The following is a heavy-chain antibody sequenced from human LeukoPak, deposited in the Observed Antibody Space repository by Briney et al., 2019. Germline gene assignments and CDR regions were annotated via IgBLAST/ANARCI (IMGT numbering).Heavy chain of an antibody. D-gene: IGHD6-6*01. V-gene: IGHV1-8*01. CDR2: MNPNSGNT. Sequence: ASVKVSCKASGYTFTSYDIHWVRQATGQGLEWMGWMNPNSGNTGYAQKFQGRVTMTRNTSISTAYMELSSLRSEDTAVYYCARGSGSSXXYYGXFDPWGXGTLVTVS. CDR1: GYTFTSYD. J-gene: IGHJ5*02. CDR3: ARGSGSSXXYYGXFDP.